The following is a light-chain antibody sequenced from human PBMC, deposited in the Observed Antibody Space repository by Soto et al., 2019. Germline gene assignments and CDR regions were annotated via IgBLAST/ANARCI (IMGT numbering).Light chain of an antibody. V-gene: IGKV4-1*01. CDR2: WAS. J-gene: IGKJ4*01. CDR1: QSVLYNSNNKNY. Sequence: DIVMTQSPDSLAVSLGERATINCKSSQSVLYNSNNKNYLAWYQQKPGQPPKLLIFWASTRESGVPDRFSGSGSGTDFTLTISSLQAEDVAVYYCQQYYSTPPTLGGGTKVDIK. CDR3: QQYYSTPPT.